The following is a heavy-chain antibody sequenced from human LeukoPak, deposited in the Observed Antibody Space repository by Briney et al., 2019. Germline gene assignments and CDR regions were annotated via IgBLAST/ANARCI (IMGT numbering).Heavy chain of an antibody. CDR3: ARQDGGYDFWGSYYKSEDYYYAMDV. V-gene: IGHV4-59*08. CDR1: GGSISGYY. CDR2: IYYTGST. J-gene: IGHJ6*02. Sequence: ASETLSLTCTVSGGSISGYYWSWVRQPPGKGLEWIGYIYYTGSTIFNPSLKSRVTISVDTSNRQLSLRLASVTAADTAVYFCARQDGGYDFWGSYYKSEDYYYAMDVWGPGTTVTVSS. D-gene: IGHD3-3*01.